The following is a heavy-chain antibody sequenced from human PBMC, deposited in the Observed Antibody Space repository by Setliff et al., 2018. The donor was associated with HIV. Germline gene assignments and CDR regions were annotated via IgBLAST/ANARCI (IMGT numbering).Heavy chain of an antibody. CDR2: LSQDGSDE. Sequence: GESLKISCAVSGFTFSNYHMHWVRQAPGKGLEWVAALSQDGSDEYYADSVKGRFTISRDNSKDTLYLQMNDLRAEDTALYYCGKDYTRTFWEYNWYDLWGQGTQVTVSS. CDR1: GFTFSNYH. D-gene: IGHD3-3*01. CDR3: GKDYTRTFWEYNWYDL. V-gene: IGHV3-30*04. J-gene: IGHJ5*02.